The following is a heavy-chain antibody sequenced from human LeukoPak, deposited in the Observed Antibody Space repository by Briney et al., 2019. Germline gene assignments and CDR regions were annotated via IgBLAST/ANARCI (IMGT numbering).Heavy chain of an antibody. D-gene: IGHD5-18*01. CDR1: GYTFTSYY. CDR2: IVVGSGNT. V-gene: IGHV1-58*02. Sequence: SVKVSCKASGYTFTSYYMHWVRQARGQRLEWIGWIVVGSGNTNYAQKFQERVTITRDMSTSTAYMELSSLRSEDTAVYYCAAVPHEYSYGPGWGDYWGQGTLVTVSS. CDR3: AAVPHEYSYGPGWGDY. J-gene: IGHJ4*02.